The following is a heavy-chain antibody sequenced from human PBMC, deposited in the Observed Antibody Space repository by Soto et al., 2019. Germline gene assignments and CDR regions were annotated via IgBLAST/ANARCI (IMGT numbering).Heavy chain of an antibody. J-gene: IGHJ4*02. CDR2: ISYDGSNK. V-gene: IGHV3-30*03. Sequence: LSCEASGFTFRSYGMHWGRQAPGKGLEWGAVISYDGSNKYYADSVKGRFTISRDNSKNTLYLQMNSLIAEDTAVYYCDGPFDYWGQGTLVTVSS. CDR1: GFTFRSYG. CDR3: DGPFDY.